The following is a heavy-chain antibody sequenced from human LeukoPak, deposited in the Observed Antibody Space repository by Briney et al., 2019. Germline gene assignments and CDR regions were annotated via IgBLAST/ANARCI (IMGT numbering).Heavy chain of an antibody. J-gene: IGHJ6*02. CDR2: ISGSGGST. Sequence: GGSLRLSCAASGFTFSSYATSWVRQAPGKGLEWVSAISGSGGSTYYADSVKGRFTISRDNSKNTLYLQMNSLRAEDTAVYYCAKVGSVYCSGGSCSYYYYNGMDVWGQGTTVTVSS. D-gene: IGHD2-15*01. CDR1: GFTFSSYA. V-gene: IGHV3-23*01. CDR3: AKVGSVYCSGGSCSYYYYNGMDV.